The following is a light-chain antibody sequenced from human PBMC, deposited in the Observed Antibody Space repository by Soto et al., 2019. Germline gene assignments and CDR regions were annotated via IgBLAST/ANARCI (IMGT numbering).Light chain of an antibody. Sequence: EIVLTQSPGTLSLSPGERATRSCRGSQSVSSSYLAWYQQKPGQAPRLLIYGASSRATGIPDRFSGSGSGTDFTLTISRLEPEDFAVYYCQQYGSSPRTFGQGTKVDIK. CDR1: QSVSSSY. CDR3: QQYGSSPRT. CDR2: GAS. J-gene: IGKJ1*01. V-gene: IGKV3-20*01.